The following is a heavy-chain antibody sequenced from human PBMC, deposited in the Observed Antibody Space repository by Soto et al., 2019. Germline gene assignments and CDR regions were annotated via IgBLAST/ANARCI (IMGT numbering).Heavy chain of an antibody. CDR1: GGSISSYY. V-gene: IGHV4-59*01. CDR3: ARETGWYPDY. CDR2: IYYSGST. D-gene: IGHD2-15*01. Sequence: QVQLQESGPGLVKPSETLSLTCTVSGGSISSYYWSWIRQPPGKGLEWTGYIYYSGSTNYNPSLKSRVTISVDTSKNQFSLKLSSVTAADTAVYYCARETGWYPDYWGQGTLVTVSS. J-gene: IGHJ4*02.